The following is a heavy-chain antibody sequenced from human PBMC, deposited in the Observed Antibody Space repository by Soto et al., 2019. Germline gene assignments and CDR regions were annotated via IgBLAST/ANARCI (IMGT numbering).Heavy chain of an antibody. D-gene: IGHD3-22*01. Sequence: QLQLQESGPGLVKPSETLSLTCTVSGGSIDRSNYYWDWIRQPPGKGLEWIGTTYYNGNAYYNPSLKGGVTMSVDTSKNQFSLKLISVTAADTAVYYCARHFVAVVIKGWGYWGQGTLVTVSS. CDR3: ARHFVAVVIKGWGY. CDR1: GGSIDRSNYY. J-gene: IGHJ4*02. V-gene: IGHV4-39*01. CDR2: TYYNGNA.